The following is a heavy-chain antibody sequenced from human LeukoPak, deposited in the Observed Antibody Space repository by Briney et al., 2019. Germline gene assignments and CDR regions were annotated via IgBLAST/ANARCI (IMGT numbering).Heavy chain of an antibody. CDR2: INHYGTT. Sequence: SETFSVTCRVYGGSFNGYYWSWIRQPPGKGLEGIGEINHYGTTNYNPSLKCRVTMSLDTSKQQFCLRLDSVTAADWAVYYCASVPLRFLEPFDYWGQGTLVTVSS. CDR3: ASVPLRFLEPFDY. V-gene: IGHV4-34*01. D-gene: IGHD3-3*01. J-gene: IGHJ4*02. CDR1: GGSFNGYY.